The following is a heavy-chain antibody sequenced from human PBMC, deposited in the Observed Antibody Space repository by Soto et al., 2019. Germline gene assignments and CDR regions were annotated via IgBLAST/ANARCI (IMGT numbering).Heavy chain of an antibody. V-gene: IGHV3-30*18. J-gene: IGHJ4*02. CDR2: ISYDGSNK. Sequence: QVQLVESGGGVGQPGRSLRLSCAASGFTFSSYGMHWVRQAPGKGLEWVAVISYDGSNKYYADSVKGRFTISRDNSKNTLYLQMNSLRAEDTAVYYCAKDGEGVVVVAATEFDYWGQGTLVTVSS. CDR1: GFTFSSYG. CDR3: AKDGEGVVVVAATEFDY. D-gene: IGHD2-15*01.